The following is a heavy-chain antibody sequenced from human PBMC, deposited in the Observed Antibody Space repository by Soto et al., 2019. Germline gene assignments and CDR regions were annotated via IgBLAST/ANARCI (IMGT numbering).Heavy chain of an antibody. J-gene: IGHJ4*02. CDR2: ISSSSSYI. V-gene: IGHV3-21*01. CDR3: ARDLDDYGLLDY. CDR1: GFTFSSYS. Sequence: EVQLVESGGGLVKPGGSLRLSCAASGFTFSSYSMNWVRQAPGKGLEWVSSISSSSSYIYYADSVKGRFTISRDNAKNSLYLRMNSLRAEDTAVYYCARDLDDYGLLDYWGQGTLVTVSS. D-gene: IGHD4-17*01.